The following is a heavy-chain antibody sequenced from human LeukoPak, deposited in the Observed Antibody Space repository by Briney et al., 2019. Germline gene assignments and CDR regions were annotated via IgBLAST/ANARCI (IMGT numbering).Heavy chain of an antibody. Sequence: ASVTVSCKVSGYSFTSYGISWERQAPGQGLGWMGWISAYNGNTNYAQRLQGRVNMTTDTSTSTAYMELRSLKPEDTAVYYCARDTEGITSFGVVGGAFDYWGQGTLVTVSS. CDR1: GYSFTSYG. J-gene: IGHJ4*02. V-gene: IGHV1-18*01. CDR3: ARDTEGITSFGVVGGAFDY. CDR2: ISAYNGNT. D-gene: IGHD3-3*01.